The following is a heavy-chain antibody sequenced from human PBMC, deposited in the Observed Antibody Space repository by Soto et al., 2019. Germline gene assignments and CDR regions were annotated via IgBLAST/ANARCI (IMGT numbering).Heavy chain of an antibody. V-gene: IGHV4-31*03. J-gene: IGHJ4*02. CDR2: IYYSGST. Sequence: PSETLSLTCTVSGGSVCSGGYYWSWIRQHPGKGLEWIGYIYYSGSTYYNPSLKSRVTISVDTSKNQFSLKLSSVTAADTAVYYCARTPGIAAAGTWNDYWGQGTLVTVSS. D-gene: IGHD6-13*01. CDR3: ARTPGIAAAGTWNDY. CDR1: GGSVCSGGYY.